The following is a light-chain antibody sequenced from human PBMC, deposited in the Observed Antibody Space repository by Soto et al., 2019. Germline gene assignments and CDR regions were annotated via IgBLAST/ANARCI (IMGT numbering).Light chain of an antibody. Sequence: DIQMTQSPSTLSASVGDRVTITCRASQSISSWLAWYQQKPGKAPKLLIYDASSLESGVPSRFSGSGSGTEFTLTISSLQPEDFATYYCQQYNSYRWTFGQGTKVEIK. CDR1: QSISSW. CDR2: DAS. J-gene: IGKJ1*01. V-gene: IGKV1-5*01. CDR3: QQYNSYRWT.